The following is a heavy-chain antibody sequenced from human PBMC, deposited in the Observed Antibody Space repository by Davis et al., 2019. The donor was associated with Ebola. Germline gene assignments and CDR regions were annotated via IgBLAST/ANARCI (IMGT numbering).Heavy chain of an antibody. J-gene: IGHJ4*02. D-gene: IGHD2-21*01. CDR2: ISSDGSEQ. CDR1: GMTFRSYG. Sequence: GGSLRLSCVVSGMTFRSYGMHWVRQAPGKCLEWVAVISSDGSEQYYGDSVKGRLTISRDNSKNTLYLQMDNLRAEDTAVYYCASQGWCGGIPCIHAPSGYWGQGTPVTVS. CDR3: ASQGWCGGIPCIHAPSGY. V-gene: IGHV3-30*03.